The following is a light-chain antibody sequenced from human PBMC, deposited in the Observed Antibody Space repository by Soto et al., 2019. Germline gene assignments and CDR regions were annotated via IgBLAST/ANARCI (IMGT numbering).Light chain of an antibody. J-gene: IGKJ5*01. CDR1: QSISSG. CDR2: KAS. Sequence: DIQMTQSPSTLSASVGDRVTITCRASQSISSGLAWYQQKPGKAPKLLIYKASSLESGVPSRFSGSGSGTEFTLTISSLQPDDFATYYCQQYNNYSPITFGQGTRLEIK. CDR3: QQYNNYSPIT. V-gene: IGKV1-5*03.